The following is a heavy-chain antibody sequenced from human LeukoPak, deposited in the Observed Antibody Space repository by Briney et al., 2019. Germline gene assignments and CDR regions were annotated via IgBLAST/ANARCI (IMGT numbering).Heavy chain of an antibody. CDR1: GGSISSSSYY. J-gene: IGHJ5*02. CDR2: IYYSGIT. V-gene: IGHV4-39*01. D-gene: IGHD6-19*01. CDR3: AIPVAASGGWFDP. Sequence: SETLSLXCTVSGGSISSSSYYWVWIRQPPGKGLEWIGSIYYSGITYYNPSLKSRVTISVDTSKNQFSLKLSSVTAADTAVYYCAIPVAASGGWFDPWGQGTLVTVSS.